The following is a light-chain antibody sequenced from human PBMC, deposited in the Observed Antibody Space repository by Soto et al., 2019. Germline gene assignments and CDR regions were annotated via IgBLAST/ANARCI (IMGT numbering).Light chain of an antibody. CDR1: YSNIGTNT. V-gene: IGLV1-44*01. CDR2: AND. Sequence: QSVLTQPPSASGAPGRWVTISCSGRYSNIGTNTVTWYQQLPGAAPKLLIYANDQRPWGVPDRFSGSKSGTSASLAISGLQSGDEAHYFCAAWDASRSAPVFGGGTQLTVL. J-gene: IGLJ3*02. CDR3: AAWDASRSAPV.